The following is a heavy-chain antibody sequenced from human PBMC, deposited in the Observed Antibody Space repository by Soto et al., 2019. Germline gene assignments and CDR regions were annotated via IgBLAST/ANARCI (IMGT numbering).Heavy chain of an antibody. J-gene: IGHJ4*02. V-gene: IGHV3-23*01. CDR3: AKDLPSNYYDSSGYYSGYG. CDR2: ISGSVGST. D-gene: IGHD3-22*01. CDR1: GFTFSSYA. Sequence: GGSLRLSCAASGFTFSSYAMSWVRQAPGKGLEWVSAISGSVGSTYYADSVKGRFTISRDNSKNTLYLQMNSLRAEDTAVYYCAKDLPSNYYDSSGYYSGYGWGQGTLVTVSS.